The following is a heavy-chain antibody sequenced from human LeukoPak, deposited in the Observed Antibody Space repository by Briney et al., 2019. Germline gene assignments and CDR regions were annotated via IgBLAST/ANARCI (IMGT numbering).Heavy chain of an antibody. J-gene: IGHJ4*02. CDR2: INPNSGGT. CDR1: GYTFAGYY. CDR3: ARDSNGSGSWTQDY. D-gene: IGHD3-10*01. Sequence: ASVKVSCKASGYTFAGYYMHWVRQAPGQGLEWMGWINPNSGGTNYAQKFQGRVTMTRDTSISTAYMELSRLRSDDTAVYYCARDSNGSGSWTQDYWGQGTLVTVSS. V-gene: IGHV1-2*02.